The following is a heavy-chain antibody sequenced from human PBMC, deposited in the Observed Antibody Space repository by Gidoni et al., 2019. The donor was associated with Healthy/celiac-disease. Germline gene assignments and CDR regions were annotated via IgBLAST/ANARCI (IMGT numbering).Heavy chain of an antibody. CDR2: IWYDGSNK. CDR3: ARGSRSWYSYFDY. V-gene: IGHV3-33*01. D-gene: IGHD6-13*01. J-gene: IGHJ4*02. CDR1: GFTFRIYG. Sequence: QVQLEESGGGVVQPGRSLRLSCAASGFTFRIYGMHWVRQAPGKGLEWVAVIWYDGSNKYYADSVKGRFTISRDNSKNTLYLQRNSLRAEDTAVYYCARGSRSWYSYFDYWGQGTLVTVSS.